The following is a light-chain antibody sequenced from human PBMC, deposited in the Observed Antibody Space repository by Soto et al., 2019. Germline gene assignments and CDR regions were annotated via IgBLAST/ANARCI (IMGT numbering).Light chain of an antibody. CDR1: QSVSSSY. J-gene: IGKJ4*01. Sequence: DIVLTKSRGALSLSPGERATLSCRSSQSVSSSYLAWYQQKSGQDPRLLIYGASNRATGIPDRFSGGGSGTDFTLTISRLEPEDFAVYYCQQYDNSPLTFGGGTKVDIK. V-gene: IGKV3-20*01. CDR3: QQYDNSPLT. CDR2: GAS.